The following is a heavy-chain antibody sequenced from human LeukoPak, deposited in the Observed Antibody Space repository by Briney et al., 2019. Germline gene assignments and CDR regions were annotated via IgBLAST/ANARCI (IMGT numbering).Heavy chain of an antibody. J-gene: IGHJ4*02. CDR1: GGSFSGYY. CDR2: INHSGST. V-gene: IGHV4-34*01. CDR3: ARARAWWKLWSYFDY. D-gene: IGHD3-10*01. Sequence: PSETLSLTCAVYGGSFSGYYWSRIRQPPGKGLEWIGEINHSGSTNYNPSLKSRVTISVDTSKNQFSLKLSSVTAADTAVYYCARARAWWKLWSYFDYWGQGTLVTVSS.